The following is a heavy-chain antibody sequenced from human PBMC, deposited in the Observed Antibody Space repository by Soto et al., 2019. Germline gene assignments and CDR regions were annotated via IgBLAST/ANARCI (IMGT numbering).Heavy chain of an antibody. Sequence: QVQLVQSGAEVKKPGASVKVSCKASGYSFTSYGISWVRQAPGQGLEWMGWINTYNGNTNYAQKLQGRVTMTTDTSTSKAYMELRSLRSDDTAMYYCARDKEGEGPADYWGQGTLVTVSS. CDR2: INTYNGNT. CDR3: ARDKEGEGPADY. V-gene: IGHV1-18*01. J-gene: IGHJ4*02. CDR1: GYSFTSYG.